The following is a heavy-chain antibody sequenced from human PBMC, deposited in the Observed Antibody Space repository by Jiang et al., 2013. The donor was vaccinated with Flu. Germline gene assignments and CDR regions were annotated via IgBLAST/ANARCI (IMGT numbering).Heavy chain of an antibody. CDR2: IYYSGST. CDR1: GGSISSYY. Sequence: GSGLVKPSETLSLTCTVSGGSISSYYWSWIRQPPGKGLEWIGYIYYSGSTNYNPSLKSRVTISVDTSKNQFSLKLSSVTAADTAVYYCAREVVVVPAAILTWDYYYYYMDVWGKGTTVTVSS. J-gene: IGHJ6*03. CDR3: AREVVVVPAAILTWDYYYYYMDV. D-gene: IGHD2-2*02. V-gene: IGHV4-59*01.